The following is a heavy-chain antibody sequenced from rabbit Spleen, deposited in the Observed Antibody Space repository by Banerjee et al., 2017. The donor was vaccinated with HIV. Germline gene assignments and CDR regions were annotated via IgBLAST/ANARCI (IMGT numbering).Heavy chain of an antibody. Sequence: QLKESGGGLVQPGGSLKLSCTASGFDFNNYYMSWVRQAPGKGLEWIGYIEPIFGNTYSANWVNGRFPISSHNAQNTLYLQLSSLTGADTATYFCATGGASSNGYGYGAFDPRGPGTLVTVS. CDR3: ATGGASSNGYGYGAFDP. CDR2: IEPIFGNT. D-gene: IGHD6-1*01. J-gene: IGHJ2*01. V-gene: IGHV1S7*01. CDR1: GFDFNNYY.